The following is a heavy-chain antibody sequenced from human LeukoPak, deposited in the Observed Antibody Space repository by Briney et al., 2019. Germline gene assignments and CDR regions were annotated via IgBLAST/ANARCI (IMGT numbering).Heavy chain of an antibody. CDR3: ARVSPYYYDSSGYWYFDL. V-gene: IGHV3-74*01. D-gene: IGHD3-22*01. Sequence: GGSLRLSCAASGFTFSSYWMHWVRHAPGKGLVWVSRINSGGSSTSYADSVKGRFAISRDNAKNTLYLQMNSLRAEDTAVYYCARVSPYYYDSSGYWYFDLWGRGTLVTVSS. J-gene: IGHJ2*01. CDR1: GFTFSSYW. CDR2: INSGGSST.